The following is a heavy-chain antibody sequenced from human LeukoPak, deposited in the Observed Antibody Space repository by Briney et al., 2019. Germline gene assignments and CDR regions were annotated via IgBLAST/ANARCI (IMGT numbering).Heavy chain of an antibody. V-gene: IGHV4-39*01. CDR3: ARFRXXTTHFDY. CDR2: IYYSGST. Sequence: SLTCXVSGGSISSXGXYWGWXRXPPGKXLDWIGTIYYSGSTYYNPSLKSRVTISVDTSKNQFSLKLSSVTAADTAVYYCARFRXXTTHFDYWGQGTLXXVSS. J-gene: IGHJ4*02. CDR1: GGSISSXGXY.